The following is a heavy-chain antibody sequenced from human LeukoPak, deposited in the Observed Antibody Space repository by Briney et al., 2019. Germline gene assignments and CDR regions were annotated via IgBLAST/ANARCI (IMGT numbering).Heavy chain of an antibody. CDR1: GYTFTNYY. CDR2: INRSGGST. CDR3: ARASQLLSLDY. V-gene: IGHV1-46*01. Sequence: ASVKVSCKASGYTFTNYYIHWVRQAPGQGLEWMGIINRSGGSTSYAQKFQGRVTMTRDTSTSTVYMELSSLRSEDTAVYYCARASQLLSLDYWGQGTLVTVSS. J-gene: IGHJ4*01. D-gene: IGHD2-2*01.